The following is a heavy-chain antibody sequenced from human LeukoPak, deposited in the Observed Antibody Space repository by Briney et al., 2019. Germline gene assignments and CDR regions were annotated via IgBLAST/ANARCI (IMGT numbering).Heavy chain of an antibody. CDR2: TYYRCKWYN. CDR1: WDIGNSCF. CDR3: ARHVRRRHWYTLDY. Sequence: SQTLSVTCAISWDIGNSCFWNWIMQSPSRDLEWLGRTYYRCKWYNDYAVSMKGRITINPDTSKRQLSLQLNAVTHEETAVYYCARHVRRRHWYTLDYWGQGTLVTVSS. D-gene: IGHD2-2*02. V-gene: IGHV6-1*01. J-gene: IGHJ4*02.